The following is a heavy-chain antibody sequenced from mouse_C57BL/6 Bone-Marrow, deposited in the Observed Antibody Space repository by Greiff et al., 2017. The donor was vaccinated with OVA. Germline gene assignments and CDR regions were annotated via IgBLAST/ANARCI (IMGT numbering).Heavy chain of an antibody. Sequence: QVQLKQPGAELVKPGASVKLSCKASGYTFTSYWMHWVKQRPGQGLEWIGMIHPNSGSTNYNEKFKSKATLTVDKSSSTAYMQLSSLTSEDSAVYYCARPLGYYFCYWGQGTTLTGSS. CDR3: ARPLGYYFCY. V-gene: IGHV1-64*01. D-gene: IGHD4-1*01. J-gene: IGHJ2*01. CDR2: IHPNSGST. CDR1: GYTFTSYW.